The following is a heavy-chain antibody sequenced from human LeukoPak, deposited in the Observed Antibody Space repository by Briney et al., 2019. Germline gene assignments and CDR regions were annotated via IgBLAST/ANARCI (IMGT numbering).Heavy chain of an antibody. CDR2: ISSSSSYI. CDR1: GFTFSSYS. J-gene: IGHJ6*02. CDR3: ARGGIVATISRPYYYYGMDV. V-gene: IGHV3-21*01. Sequence: GGSLRLSCAASGFTFSSYSMNWVRQAPGKGLEWVSSISSSSSYIYYADSVKGRFTISRDNAKNSLYLQMNSLRAEDTAVYYCARGGIVATISRPYYYYGMDVWGQGTTATVSS. D-gene: IGHD5-12*01.